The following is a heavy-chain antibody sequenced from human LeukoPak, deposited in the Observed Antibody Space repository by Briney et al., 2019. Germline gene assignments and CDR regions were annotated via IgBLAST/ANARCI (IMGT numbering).Heavy chain of an antibody. V-gene: IGHV4-4*07. CDR2: IYTSGNT. J-gene: IGHJ4*02. D-gene: IGHD2-2*01. Sequence: PSETLSLTCTVSGGSISSYYWSWIRQPAGKGLEWIGRIYTSGNTNYNPSLRSRVTMSVDTSKSQFSLKLSLVTAADTAVYYCARTSTGGTYYFDYWGQGTLVTVSS. CDR1: GGSISSYY. CDR3: ARTSTGGTYYFDY.